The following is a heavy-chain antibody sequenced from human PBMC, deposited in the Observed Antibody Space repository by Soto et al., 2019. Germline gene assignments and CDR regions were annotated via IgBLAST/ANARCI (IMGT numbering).Heavy chain of an antibody. CDR1: GGSISSYY. J-gene: IGHJ4*02. CDR3: ARQPARLRLYYFDY. D-gene: IGHD5-12*01. Sequence: SETLSLTCTVSGGSISSYYWSWIRQPPGKGLEWIGYIYYSGSTNYNPSLKSRVTISVDTSKNQFSLKLSSVTAADTAVYYCARQPARLRLYYFDYWGQGTLVTV. CDR2: IYYSGST. V-gene: IGHV4-59*08.